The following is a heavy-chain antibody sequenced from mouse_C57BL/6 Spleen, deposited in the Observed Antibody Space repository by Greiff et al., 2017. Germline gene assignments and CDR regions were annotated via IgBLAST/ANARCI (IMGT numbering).Heavy chain of an antibody. CDR3: ARNYDYGYWYFEV. D-gene: IGHD2-4*01. CDR2: IDPNSGGT. V-gene: IGHV1-72*01. CDR1: GYTFTSYW. Sequence: QVQLQQPGAELVKPGASVKLSCKASGYTFTSYWMHWVKQRPGRGLEWIGRIDPNSGGTKYNEKFKSKATLTVDKPSSTAYMQLSSLTSADSAVYCCARNYDYGYWYFEVWGTGTTVTVSS. J-gene: IGHJ1*03.